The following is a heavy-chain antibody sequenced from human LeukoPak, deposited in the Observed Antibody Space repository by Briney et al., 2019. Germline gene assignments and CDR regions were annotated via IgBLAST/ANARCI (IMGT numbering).Heavy chain of an antibody. D-gene: IGHD4-23*01. Sequence: ASVKVSCKASGGTFSSYAISWVRQAPGQGLEWMGGIIPIFGTANYAQKFQGRVTITADESTSTAYMELSSLRSEDTAVYYCARGYDYGGNSDYWGQGTLVTVFS. CDR2: IIPIFGTA. J-gene: IGHJ4*02. CDR1: GGTFSSYA. V-gene: IGHV1-69*01. CDR3: ARGYDYGGNSDY.